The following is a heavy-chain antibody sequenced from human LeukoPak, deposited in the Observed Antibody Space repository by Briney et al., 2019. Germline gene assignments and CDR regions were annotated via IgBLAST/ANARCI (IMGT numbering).Heavy chain of an antibody. CDR1: GFTFSSYA. J-gene: IGHJ1*01. V-gene: IGHV3-30-3*01. D-gene: IGHD5-12*01. Sequence: GGSLRLSCAASGFTFSSYAMHWVRQAPGKGLEWVAVISYDGSNKYYADSVKGRFTISRDNSKNTLYLQMNSLRAEDTAVYYCARAKYSGYDLFQHWGQGTLVTVSS. CDR2: ISYDGSNK. CDR3: ARAKYSGYDLFQH.